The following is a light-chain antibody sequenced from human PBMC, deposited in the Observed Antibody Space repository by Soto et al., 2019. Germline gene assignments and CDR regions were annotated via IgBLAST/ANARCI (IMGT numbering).Light chain of an antibody. J-gene: IGKJ1*01. V-gene: IGKV4-1*01. CDR2: WTS. CDR3: QQQNNTSRS. CDR1: QTVLDSFNNKDY. Sequence: IVMTKSPGSLAVALGERGTINSKSSQTVLDSFNNKDYLTWYQQKPGQPPKLLIYWTSTREFRVADRWSGSGSGTADTLTTSSLQAQDVAAYYCQQQNNTSRSFGHGTKVDI.